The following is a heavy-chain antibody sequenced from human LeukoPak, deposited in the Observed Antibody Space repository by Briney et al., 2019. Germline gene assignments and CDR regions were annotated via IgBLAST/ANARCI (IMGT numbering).Heavy chain of an antibody. CDR1: GGTFSSYA. Sequence: ASVKVSCKASGGTFSSYAISWVRQAPGQGLEWMGGIIPIFGTANYAQKFQGRVTITADESTSTAYMELSSLRSEDTAVHYCARFSGYSTYGSFDYWGQGTLVTVSS. CDR2: IIPIFGTA. V-gene: IGHV1-69*13. CDR3: ARFSGYSTYGSFDY. J-gene: IGHJ4*02. D-gene: IGHD6-13*01.